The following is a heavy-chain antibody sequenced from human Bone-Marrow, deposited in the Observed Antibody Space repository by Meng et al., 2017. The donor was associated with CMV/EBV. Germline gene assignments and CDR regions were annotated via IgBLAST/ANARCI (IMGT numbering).Heavy chain of an antibody. CDR1: GANLNSYA. V-gene: IGHV1-69*05. J-gene: IGHJ4*02. D-gene: IGHD3-22*01. Sequence: SGANLNSYALSWLRQAPGHVLECVGGLIPIFGTANYAQKFQGRVRITTDESTSTAYMALSSLRSEDTAVYYCARVGSSGYYHGGFFAYWGQGTLVTVSS. CDR3: ARVGSSGYYHGGFFAY. CDR2: LIPIFGTA.